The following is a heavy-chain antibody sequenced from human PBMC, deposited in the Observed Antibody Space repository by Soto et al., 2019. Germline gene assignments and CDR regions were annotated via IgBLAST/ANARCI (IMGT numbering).Heavy chain of an antibody. CDR3: ARGRGSGSYVLFDY. Sequence: GGSLRLSCAASGFTFSSYSMNWVRQAPGKGLEWVSSISSSSSDIYYADSVKGRFTISRDNAKNSLYLQMNSLRAEDTAVYYCARGRGSGSYVLFDYWGQGTLVTVSS. CDR1: GFTFSSYS. J-gene: IGHJ4*02. D-gene: IGHD3-10*01. V-gene: IGHV3-21*01. CDR2: ISSSSSDI.